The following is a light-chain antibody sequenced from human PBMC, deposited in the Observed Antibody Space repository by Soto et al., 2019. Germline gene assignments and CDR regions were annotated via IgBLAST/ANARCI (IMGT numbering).Light chain of an antibody. CDR1: QSVSNY. CDR2: DAS. CDR3: QQRSAGVT. Sequence: IVLTQSPATLSLSPWERATLSCRASQSVSNYLAWYQQKPGQAPRLLIYDASNRATDIPARFSGSGSGTDFTLTISSLEPEDFAVYYCQQRSAGVTFGQGTRLEIK. J-gene: IGKJ5*01. V-gene: IGKV3-11*01.